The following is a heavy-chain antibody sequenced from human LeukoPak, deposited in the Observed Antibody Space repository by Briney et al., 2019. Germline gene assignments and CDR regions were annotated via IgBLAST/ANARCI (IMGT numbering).Heavy chain of an antibody. Sequence: PGGSLRLSCVASGFTFSSSSMGWVRQAPGKGLEWVSIIGDSGRTTYYADSVKGRFTISRDNPTNTLYLQMNSLRAEDTAVYYCAKDIQSGYSYGWGAFDIWGQGTMVTVSS. CDR1: GFTFSSSS. CDR2: IGDSGRTT. V-gene: IGHV3-23*01. D-gene: IGHD5-18*01. J-gene: IGHJ3*02. CDR3: AKDIQSGYSYGWGAFDI.